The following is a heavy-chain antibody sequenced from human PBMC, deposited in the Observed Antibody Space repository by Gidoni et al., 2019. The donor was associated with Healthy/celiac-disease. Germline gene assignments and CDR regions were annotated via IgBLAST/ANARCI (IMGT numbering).Heavy chain of an antibody. CDR3: ARLETTVTKFDY. J-gene: IGHJ4*02. CDR1: GGTFSSYA. Sequence: QVQLVQSGAAVKKPGSSVKVSCKASGGTFSSYATSWVRQAPGQGLEWMGGIIPIFGTANYAQKFQGRVTITADKSTSTAYMELSSLRSEDTAVYYCARLETTVTKFDYWGQGTLVTVSS. CDR2: IIPIFGTA. D-gene: IGHD4-4*01. V-gene: IGHV1-69*06.